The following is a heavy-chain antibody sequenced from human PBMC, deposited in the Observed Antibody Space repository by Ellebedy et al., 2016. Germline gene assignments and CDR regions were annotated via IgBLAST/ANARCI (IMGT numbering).Heavy chain of an antibody. CDR3: GKWNGGWYAFEV. V-gene: IGHV4-59*02. CDR2: VFHTGTT. D-gene: IGHD6-19*01. J-gene: IGHJ3*01. Sequence: SETLSLTCNVSGGSVSRDYWNWIRRPPGKGLEWIGYVFHTGTTNYNPSLKSRVTMSVDTSKSQFSLRLTSVTAADTAAYYCGKWNGGWYAFEVWGQGTMVTVSS. CDR1: GGSVSRDY.